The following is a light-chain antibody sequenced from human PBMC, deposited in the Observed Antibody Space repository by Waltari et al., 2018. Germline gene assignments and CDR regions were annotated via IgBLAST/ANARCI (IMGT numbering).Light chain of an antibody. CDR1: QSVLYSPDNKNY. J-gene: IGKJ1*01. V-gene: IGKV4-1*01. Sequence: DIVMTQSPDRLAVSLGERATINCKSSQSVLYSPDNKNYLTWYQQKPGQPPKLPLYWASTRESGVPDRFSGSGSGTEFTLTISGLQAEDVAVYYCQQYYTTPWTFGQGTKVEIK. CDR2: WAS. CDR3: QQYYTTPWT.